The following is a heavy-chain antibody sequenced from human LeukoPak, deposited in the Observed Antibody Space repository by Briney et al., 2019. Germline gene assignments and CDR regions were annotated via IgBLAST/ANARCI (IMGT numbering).Heavy chain of an antibody. Sequence: GGSLRLSCAASGFTFSSSWMSWVRQAPGKGLEWVANIQQDGSDKYYVDSVKGRFTISRDNAKNSLYLQMNSLRAEDTAVYYCAKNYFGPDYYMDVWGKGTTVTVSS. J-gene: IGHJ6*03. D-gene: IGHD3-10*01. CDR3: AKNYFGPDYYMDV. CDR1: GFTFSSSW. CDR2: IQQDGSDK. V-gene: IGHV3-7*01.